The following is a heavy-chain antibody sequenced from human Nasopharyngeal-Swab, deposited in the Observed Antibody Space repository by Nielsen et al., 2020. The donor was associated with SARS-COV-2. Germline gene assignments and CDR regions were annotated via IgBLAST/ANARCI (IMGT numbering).Heavy chain of an antibody. Sequence: WIRQPPGKGLEWIGEIYHSGSTNYNPSLKSRVTISVDKSKNQFSLKLSSVTAADTAAYYCARGRGGWLGVNWFDPWGQGTLVTVSS. CDR2: IYHSGST. V-gene: IGHV4-4*02. J-gene: IGHJ5*02. CDR3: ARGRGGWLGVNWFDP. D-gene: IGHD3-10*01.